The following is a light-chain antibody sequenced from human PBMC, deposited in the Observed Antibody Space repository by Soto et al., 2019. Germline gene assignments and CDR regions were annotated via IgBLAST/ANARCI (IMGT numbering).Light chain of an antibody. J-gene: IGLJ1*01. CDR2: GNS. Sequence: QSVLTQPPSVSGAPGQRFTIPCTGSSSNIGAGYDVHWYQQLPGTAPKLLIYGNSDRPSGVPDRFSGSKSDTSASLAITGLQAEDEADYYCQSYDNSLSAFVFGTGTKVTVL. CDR3: QSYDNSLSAFV. V-gene: IGLV1-40*01. CDR1: SSNIGAGYD.